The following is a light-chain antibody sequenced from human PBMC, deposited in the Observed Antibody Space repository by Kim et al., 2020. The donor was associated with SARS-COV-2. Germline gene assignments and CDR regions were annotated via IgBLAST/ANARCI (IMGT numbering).Light chain of an antibody. CDR2: EVS. CDR1: SSDIGSYYR. V-gene: IGLV2-18*02. Sequence: GQSVTISCTGTSSDIGSYYRVSGYQQPPGTAPRLIINEVSERPSGVPDRFSGSKSGNTASLTISGLQAEDEADYYCASYARSDTWVFGGGTQLTVL. J-gene: IGLJ3*02. CDR3: ASYARSDTWV.